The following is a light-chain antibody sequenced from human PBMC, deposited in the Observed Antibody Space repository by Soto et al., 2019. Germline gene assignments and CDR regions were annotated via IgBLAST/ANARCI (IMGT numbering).Light chain of an antibody. V-gene: IGLV2-14*01. CDR2: EVS. Sequence: QSALTQPASVSGSPGQSITISCTGTSSDVGGYKYVSWYQQHPGKAPKLMIYEVSNRPSGVSNRFSGSKSGNTASLTISGLQAEDEADYYCSSYTTSRILNVFGTGTKVTVL. CDR3: SSYTTSRILNV. CDR1: SSDVGGYKY. J-gene: IGLJ1*01.